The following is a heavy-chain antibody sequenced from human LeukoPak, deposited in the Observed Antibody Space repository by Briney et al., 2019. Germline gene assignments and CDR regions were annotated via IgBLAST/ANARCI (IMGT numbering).Heavy chain of an antibody. Sequence: GGSLRLSCSASGFSFSDSYMSWFRLSPEKGLEWIAYITSSGTTTEYADSVKGRFTIPRVNAKNSLYLQMNSLRPEDTAVYYCGRDPDYGDPYWGQGTLVTVSS. CDR3: GRDPDYGDPY. D-gene: IGHD4/OR15-4a*01. J-gene: IGHJ4*02. CDR2: ITSSGTTT. V-gene: IGHV3-11*01. CDR1: GFSFSDSY.